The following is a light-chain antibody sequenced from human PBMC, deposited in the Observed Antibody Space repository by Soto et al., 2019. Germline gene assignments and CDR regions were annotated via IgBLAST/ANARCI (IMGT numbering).Light chain of an antibody. Sequence: QSALTQPASVSGSPGQSITISCTGTISDVGSYNYVSWYQQYPGKAPKLMIYEVSNRPSGVSDRFSGSKSVNTASLTISGLRAEDEADYYCGSYTTSSNYVFGTVTQLTVL. CDR3: GSYTTSSNYV. CDR1: ISDVGSYNY. V-gene: IGLV2-14*01. J-gene: IGLJ1*01. CDR2: EVS.